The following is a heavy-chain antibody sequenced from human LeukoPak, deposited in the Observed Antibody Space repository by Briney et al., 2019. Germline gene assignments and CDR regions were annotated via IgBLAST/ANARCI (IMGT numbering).Heavy chain of an antibody. CDR1: GGSISSDY. CDR2: IYSSGST. CDR3: ARSMVRGVIRY. J-gene: IGHJ4*02. D-gene: IGHD3-10*01. Sequence: LETLSLTCSVSGGSISSDYWSWIRQPAGKGLEWIGRIYSSGSTNYNPSLKSRVTMSLDTSKNQFSLKLSSVTAADTAVYYCARSMVRGVIRYWGQGTLVTVSS. V-gene: IGHV4-4*07.